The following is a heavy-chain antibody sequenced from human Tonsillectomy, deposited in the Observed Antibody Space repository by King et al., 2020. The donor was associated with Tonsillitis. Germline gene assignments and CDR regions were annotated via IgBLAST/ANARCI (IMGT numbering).Heavy chain of an antibody. Sequence: QLVQSGAEVKKPGASVKVSCKASGYTFTSYNISWVRQAPGQGLEWMGWISAYNGNTNYAQKLQGRDTMTTDTSTSTAYMELRSLRSDDTSVYYCARVPHRLWWLHLHFDYWGQGTLVTVSS. CDR3: ARVPHRLWWLHLHFDY. D-gene: IGHD5-12*01. CDR2: ISAYNGNT. CDR1: GYTFTSYN. V-gene: IGHV1-18*01. J-gene: IGHJ4*02.